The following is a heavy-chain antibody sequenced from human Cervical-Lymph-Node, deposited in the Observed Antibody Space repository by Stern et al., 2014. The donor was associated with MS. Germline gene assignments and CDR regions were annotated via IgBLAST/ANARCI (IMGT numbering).Heavy chain of an antibody. CDR3: AKSTSNNYGAFDY. D-gene: IGHD2/OR15-2a*01. Sequence: EVQLVESEGGLVQPGGSLRLSCAASGFTFNTCAMSWVRQAPGKGLEWVSAIGDFGDNTYYAESVKGQFTISRDNSKNTLYLQMNSLRVEDTATYYCAKSTSNNYGAFDYWGQGALVTVSS. J-gene: IGHJ4*02. CDR1: GFTFNTCA. CDR2: IGDFGDNT. V-gene: IGHV3-23*04.